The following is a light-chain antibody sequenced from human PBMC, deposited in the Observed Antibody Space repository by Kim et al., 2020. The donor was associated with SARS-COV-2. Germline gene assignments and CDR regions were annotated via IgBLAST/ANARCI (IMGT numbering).Light chain of an antibody. V-gene: IGLV1-40*01. CDR2: GNT. Sequence: QRVTISCTGSRSNIGAGYDVHWYQQLPGTAPKRLMYGNTNRPSGVPDRFSASKSGTSASLAITGLQAEDEADYYCQSYDTSLSGWVFGGGTQLTVL. CDR3: QSYDTSLSGWV. J-gene: IGLJ3*02. CDR1: RSNIGAGYD.